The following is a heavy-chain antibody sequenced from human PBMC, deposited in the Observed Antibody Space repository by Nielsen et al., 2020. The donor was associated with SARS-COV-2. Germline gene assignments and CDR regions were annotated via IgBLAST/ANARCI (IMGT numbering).Heavy chain of an antibody. CDR2: INWNGGST. Sequence: GGSLRLSCAASGFTFDDYGMSWVRQAPGKGLEWVSGINWNGGSTGYADSVKGRFTISRDNAKHSLYLQMNSLRAEDTALYHCARDLNWNYVGLGANWGQGTLVTVSS. D-gene: IGHD1-7*01. J-gene: IGHJ4*02. V-gene: IGHV3-20*01. CDR1: GFTFDDYG. CDR3: ARDLNWNYVGLGAN.